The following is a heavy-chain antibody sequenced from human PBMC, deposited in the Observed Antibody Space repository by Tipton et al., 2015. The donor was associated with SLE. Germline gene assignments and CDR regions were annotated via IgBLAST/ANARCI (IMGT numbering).Heavy chain of an antibody. CDR1: GFTFSSYG. CDR2: ISYDGSNK. CDR3: ARDRDAFDI. V-gene: IGHV3-30*03. J-gene: IGHJ3*02. Sequence: SLRLSCAASGFTFSSYGMHWVRQAPGKGLEWVAVISYDGSNKYYADSVKGRFTISRDNSKNTLYLQMNSLRAEDTAVYYCARDRDAFDIWGQGTMVTVSS.